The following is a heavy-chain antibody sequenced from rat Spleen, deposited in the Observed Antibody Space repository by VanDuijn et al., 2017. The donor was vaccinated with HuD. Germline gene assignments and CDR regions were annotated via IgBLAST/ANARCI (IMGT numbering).Heavy chain of an antibody. Sequence: EVQLVESGGGSVQPGRSLKVSCAASGFTFDDFYMAWVRPAPTKGLEWVASISTGGGNTYYRDSVKGRFTISRDNAKSTLYLQMDSLRSEDTATYYCAKEGFEVTFAYWGQGSLVTVSS. D-gene: IGHD1-1*01. CDR1: GFTFDDFY. CDR3: AKEGFEVTFAY. CDR2: ISTGGGNT. J-gene: IGHJ3*01. V-gene: IGHV5-25*01.